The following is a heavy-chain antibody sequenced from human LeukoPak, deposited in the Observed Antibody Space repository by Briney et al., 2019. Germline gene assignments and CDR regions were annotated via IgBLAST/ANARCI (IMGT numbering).Heavy chain of an antibody. J-gene: IGHJ6*03. D-gene: IGHD2-2*01. CDR2: INHSGST. V-gene: IGHV4-34*01. CDR1: GGSFSGYY. Sequence: PSETLSLTCAVYGGSFSGYYWSWIRQPPGKGLEWIGEINHSGSTNYNPSLKSRVTISVDTSKNQFSLKLSSVTAADTAVYYCAKCGGYCSSTSCYYYYYYMDVWGKGTTVTVSS. CDR3: AKCGGYCSSTSCYYYYYYMDV.